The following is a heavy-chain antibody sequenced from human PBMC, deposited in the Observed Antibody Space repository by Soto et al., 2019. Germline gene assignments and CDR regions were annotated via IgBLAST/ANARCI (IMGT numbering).Heavy chain of an antibody. CDR3: VRDSVLGSSPFDY. CDR2: IDYSGST. Sequence: QVQLQESGPGLVKPSQTLSLTCTVSGGSISSGDYYWSWIRQPPGKGLEWIGYIDYSGSTYYNPSLKSRVTISVDTSKNQFSLKLSSVTAADTAVYYCVRDSVLGSSPFDYWGQGTLVTVSS. D-gene: IGHD1-26*01. CDR1: GGSISSGDYY. J-gene: IGHJ4*02. V-gene: IGHV4-30-4*01.